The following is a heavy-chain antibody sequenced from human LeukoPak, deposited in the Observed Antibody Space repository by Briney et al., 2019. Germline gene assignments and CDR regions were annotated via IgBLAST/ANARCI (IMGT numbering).Heavy chain of an antibody. CDR1: GYTFTSYG. Sequence: ASVKVSCKASGYTFTSYGFSWVRQAPGQGLEWMGWISAFNGNTNYAQNLQGSVTMTTDTFTTTAYMELRSLRSDDTAVYYCARDMAVAGEPDYWGQGTLVTVSS. J-gene: IGHJ4*02. CDR2: ISAFNGNT. D-gene: IGHD6-19*01. V-gene: IGHV1-18*01. CDR3: ARDMAVAGEPDY.